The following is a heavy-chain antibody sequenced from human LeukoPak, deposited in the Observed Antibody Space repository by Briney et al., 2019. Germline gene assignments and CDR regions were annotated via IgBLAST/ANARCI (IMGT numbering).Heavy chain of an antibody. D-gene: IGHD3-22*01. J-gene: IGHJ4*02. CDR1: GFTFSNYP. CDR2: ISGTGGST. V-gene: IGHV3-23*01. Sequence: GGSLRLSCAASGFTFSNYPMNWVRQSPERGLEWVSAISGTGGSTSYADSLKGRFTISRDNSKNTLYLQMNSLRAEDTAIYYCAKAKCYYDSSGAKGIDYWGQGTLVTVSS. CDR3: AKAKCYYDSSGAKGIDY.